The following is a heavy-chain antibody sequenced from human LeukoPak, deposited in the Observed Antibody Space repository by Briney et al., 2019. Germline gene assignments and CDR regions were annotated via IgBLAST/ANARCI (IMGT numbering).Heavy chain of an antibody. D-gene: IGHD3-3*01. CDR3: TTDADPITRPFDPTIYDY. CDR1: GFTFSNAW. CDR2: IKSKTDGGTT. Sequence: GGSLRLSCAASGFTFSNAWMSWVRQAPGKGLEWVGRIKSKTDGGTTDYAAHVKGRFTISREDSKNTLHLQMNSLKTEDTAVYYCTTDADPITRPFDPTIYDYWGQGTLVTVSS. V-gene: IGHV3-15*01. J-gene: IGHJ4*02.